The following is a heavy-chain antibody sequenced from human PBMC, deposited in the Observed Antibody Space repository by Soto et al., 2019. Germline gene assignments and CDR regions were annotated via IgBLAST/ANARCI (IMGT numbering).Heavy chain of an antibody. CDR1: GYTFTSYG. J-gene: IGHJ6*02. Sequence: ASVKVSCKASGYTFTSYGISWVRQAPGQGLEWMGWISAYNGNTNYAQKLQGRVTMTTDTSTSTAYMELRSLRSDDTAVYYCARDHYDFWSGYYTGYYYYGMDVCVQGPTVTVSS. D-gene: IGHD3-3*01. CDR2: ISAYNGNT. V-gene: IGHV1-18*01. CDR3: ARDHYDFWSGYYTGYYYYGMDV.